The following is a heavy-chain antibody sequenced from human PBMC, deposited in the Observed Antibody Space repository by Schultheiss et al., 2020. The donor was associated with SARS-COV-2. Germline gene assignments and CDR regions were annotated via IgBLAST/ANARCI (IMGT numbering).Heavy chain of an antibody. D-gene: IGHD5-12*01. CDR1: GGSISSSNW. CDR3: ARGYSGYVSPFDY. Sequence: SETLSLTCAVSGGSISSSNWWSWVRQPPGKGLEWIGEINHSGSTNYNPSLKSRVTISVDRSKNQFSLKLSSVTAADTAVYYCARGYSGYVSPFDYWGQGTLVTVSS. V-gene: IGHV4-4*02. J-gene: IGHJ4*02. CDR2: INHSGST.